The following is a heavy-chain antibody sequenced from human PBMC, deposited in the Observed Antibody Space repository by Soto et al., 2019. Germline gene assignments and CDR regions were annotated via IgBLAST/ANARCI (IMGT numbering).Heavy chain of an antibody. CDR1: GFTFSSYS. CDR2: ISSSSSYI. Sequence: RGSLRLSCAASGFTFSSYSMNWVRQAPGKGLEWVSSISSSSSYIYYADSVKGRFTISRDNAKNSLYLQMNSLRAEDTAVYYCARRRRGDSSGYLDYWGQGTLVTVSS. CDR3: ARRRRGDSSGYLDY. J-gene: IGHJ4*02. D-gene: IGHD3-22*01. V-gene: IGHV3-21*01.